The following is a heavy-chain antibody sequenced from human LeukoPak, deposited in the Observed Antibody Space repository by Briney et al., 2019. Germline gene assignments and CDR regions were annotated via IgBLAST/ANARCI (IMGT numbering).Heavy chain of an antibody. D-gene: IGHD1-1*01. Sequence: PGGSLRLSCAASGFTFRNFWMSWVRQAPGRGLEWVANIHPEGNEKYHVESVKGRFTISSDNAKNSLFLQMNGLRVEDTAVYYCARGDDFSGDHWGQGTLVTVSS. J-gene: IGHJ4*02. CDR3: ARGDDFSGDH. CDR1: GFTFRNFW. CDR2: IHPEGNEK. V-gene: IGHV3-7*04.